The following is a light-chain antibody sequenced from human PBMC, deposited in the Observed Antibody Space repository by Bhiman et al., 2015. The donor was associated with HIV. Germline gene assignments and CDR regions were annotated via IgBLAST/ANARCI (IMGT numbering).Light chain of an antibody. CDR2: KDS. Sequence: ELTQPPSVSVSPGQTARITCSGDALPKQYAYWYQQKPGQAPVLVIYKDSERPSGIPERISGSSSGTTVTLTISGVQAEDEADYYCHSADNRGTGVFGGGTKLTVL. CDR3: HSADNRGTGV. V-gene: IGLV3-25*03. J-gene: IGLJ2*01. CDR1: ALPKQY.